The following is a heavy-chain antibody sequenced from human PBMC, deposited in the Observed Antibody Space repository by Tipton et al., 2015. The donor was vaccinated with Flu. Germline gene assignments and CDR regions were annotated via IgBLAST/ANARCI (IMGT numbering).Heavy chain of an antibody. CDR1: GYTFTGYY. J-gene: IGHJ6*02. V-gene: IGHV1-2*06. D-gene: IGHD6-19*01. CDR2: INPNSGGT. Sequence: QMQLVQSGAEVKKPGASVKVSCKASGYTFTGYYMHWVRQAPGQGLEWMGRINPNSGGTNYAQKFQGRVTMTRDTSISTAYMELSRRRSEDTAVYYCAGAYAGSGWSGPLDVGGQGTTVTVSS. CDR3: AGAYAGSGWSGPLDV.